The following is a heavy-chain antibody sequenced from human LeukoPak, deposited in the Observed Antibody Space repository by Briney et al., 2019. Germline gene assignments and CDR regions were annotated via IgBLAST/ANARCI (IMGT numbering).Heavy chain of an antibody. J-gene: IGHJ4*02. CDR2: ISWNSGSI. CDR1: GFTFDDYA. D-gene: IGHD6-13*01. V-gene: IGHV3-9*03. CDR3: AKMAAAGTDYYFDY. Sequence: PGRSLRLSCAASGFTFDDYAMHWVRQAPGKGLEWVSGISWNSGSIGYADSVKGRFTISRDNAKNSLYLQMNSLRAEDMALYYCAKMAAAGTDYYFDYWGQGTLVTVSS.